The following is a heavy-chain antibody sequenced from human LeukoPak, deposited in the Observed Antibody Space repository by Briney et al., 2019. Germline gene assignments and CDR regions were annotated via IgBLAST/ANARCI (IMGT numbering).Heavy chain of an antibody. Sequence: SETLSLTCTVSGGSISSYYWSWIRQPPGEGLEWIGYIYYSGSTNYNPSLKSRVTISVDTSKNQFSLKLSSVTAADTAVYYCARVGAGYSSGWSFDYWGQGTLVTVSS. CDR3: ARVGAGYSSGWSFDY. CDR1: GGSISSYY. J-gene: IGHJ4*02. CDR2: IYYSGST. D-gene: IGHD6-19*01. V-gene: IGHV4-59*01.